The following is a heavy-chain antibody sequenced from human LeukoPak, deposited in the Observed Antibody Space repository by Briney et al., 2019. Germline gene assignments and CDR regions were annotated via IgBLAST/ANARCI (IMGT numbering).Heavy chain of an antibody. CDR1: GGSIRTDGSY. V-gene: IGHV4-39*02. CDR2: IYIDGIT. CDR3: ARLFTRAWEYRYGMDV. D-gene: IGHD1-26*01. J-gene: IGHJ6*02. Sequence: SETPSLTCTVSGGSIRTDGSYWAWIRQPPGKGLEWIGSIYIDGITHYDSSLQSRVTLSIDTSKNHFSLRLTSVTAADTAVFYCARLFTRAWEYRYGMDVWGQGTAVTVSS.